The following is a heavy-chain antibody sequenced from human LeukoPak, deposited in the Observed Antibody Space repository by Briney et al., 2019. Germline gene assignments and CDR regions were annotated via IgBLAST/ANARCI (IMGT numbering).Heavy chain of an antibody. CDR3: ARVFTMIVLREMDYYMDV. D-gene: IGHD3-22*01. CDR1: GFTFSSYS. V-gene: IGHV3-21*01. Sequence: PGGPLRLSCAASGFTFSSYSMNWVRQAPGKGLEWVSSISSSSSYIYYADSVKGRFTISRDNAKNSLYLQMNSLRAEDTAVYYCARVFTMIVLREMDYYMDVWGKGTTVTVSS. J-gene: IGHJ6*03. CDR2: ISSSSSYI.